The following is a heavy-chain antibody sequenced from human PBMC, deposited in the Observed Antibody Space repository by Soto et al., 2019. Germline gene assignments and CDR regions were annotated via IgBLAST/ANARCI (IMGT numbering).Heavy chain of an antibody. J-gene: IGHJ5*02. CDR3: ARRERAAGTDWWFDP. CDR2: IYYSGST. CDR1: GGSISSSSFH. D-gene: IGHD6-13*01. Sequence: QLQLQESGPGLVKPSETLSLTCTVSGGSISSSSFHWGWIRQPPGKGLEWIGSIYYSGSTYYSPLLMSRVTISVDTCKNQFSLKLSSVTAADTAVYYWARRERAAGTDWWFDPWGQGTLVTVSS. V-gene: IGHV4-39*01.